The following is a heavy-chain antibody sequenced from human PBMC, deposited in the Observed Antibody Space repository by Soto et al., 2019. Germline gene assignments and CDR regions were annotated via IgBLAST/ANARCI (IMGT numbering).Heavy chain of an antibody. CDR2: INAGNGNT. V-gene: IGHV1-3*01. D-gene: IGHD2-2*01. Sequence: GPPVKVSCKASGYTFTSYAMHWVRQAPGQRLEWMGWINAGNGNTKYSQKFQGRVTITRDTSASTAYMELSSLRSEDTAVYYCAAYCSSTSCRLYHYGMDVWGQGTTVTVSS. J-gene: IGHJ6*01. CDR3: AAYCSSTSCRLYHYGMDV. CDR1: GYTFTSYA.